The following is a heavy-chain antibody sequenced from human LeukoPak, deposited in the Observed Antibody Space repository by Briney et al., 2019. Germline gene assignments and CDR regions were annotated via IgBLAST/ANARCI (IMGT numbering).Heavy chain of an antibody. CDR2: ISSSGSAI. CDR3: ARGRSSGWYIVDAFDI. J-gene: IGHJ3*02. D-gene: IGHD6-19*01. V-gene: IGHV3-48*03. Sequence: GGSLRLSCAASGFTFSSYEINWVRQAPGKGLEWVSYISSSGSAIYYADSVKGRFTISRDNANNSLYLQMISLRAEDTAVYYCARGRSSGWYIVDAFDIWGQGTMVTVSS. CDR1: GFTFSSYE.